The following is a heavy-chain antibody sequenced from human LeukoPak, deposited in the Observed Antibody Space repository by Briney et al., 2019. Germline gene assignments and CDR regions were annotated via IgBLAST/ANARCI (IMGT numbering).Heavy chain of an antibody. D-gene: IGHD2-15*01. CDR1: GFTFSSYA. J-gene: IGHJ3*02. CDR3: AKGVVVIIDAFDI. V-gene: IGHV3-23*01. CDR2: ISGSGGST. Sequence: GGSLTLSCAASGFTFSSYAMSWVRQAPGKGREWVSAISGSGGSTYYADSVKGRFTISRDNSKNTLYLQMNSLRAVDTAVYYCAKGVVVIIDAFDIWGQGTMVTVSS.